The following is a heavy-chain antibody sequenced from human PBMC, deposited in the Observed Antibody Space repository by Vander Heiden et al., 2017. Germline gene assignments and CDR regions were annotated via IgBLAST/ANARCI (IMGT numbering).Heavy chain of an antibody. V-gene: IGHV3-21*01. Sequence: EVQLVESGGGLVKPGGSLRLSCAASGFTFSRSGMNWVRQAPGKGLEWVSSISSSSSYIYYADSVKGRFTISRDNAKNSLYLQMNSLRAEDTAVYYCARVPVEMATIYEWYFDLWGRGTLVTVSS. D-gene: IGHD5-12*01. CDR3: ARVPVEMATIYEWYFDL. J-gene: IGHJ2*01. CDR1: GFTFSRSG. CDR2: ISSSSSYI.